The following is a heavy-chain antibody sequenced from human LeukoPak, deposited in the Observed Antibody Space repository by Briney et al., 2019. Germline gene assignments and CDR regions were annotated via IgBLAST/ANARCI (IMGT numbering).Heavy chain of an antibody. D-gene: IGHD1-26*01. CDR3: ARAQGSYYHYYMDV. Sequence: ASVKVSCKASGYTFTSYYMHWVRQAPGQGLEWMGIINPSGGSTSYAQKFQGRVTMTRDMSTSTVNMELSGLRSEDTAVYYCARAQGSYYHYYMDVWGKGTTVTVSS. CDR1: GYTFTSYY. V-gene: IGHV1-46*01. CDR2: INPSGGST. J-gene: IGHJ6*03.